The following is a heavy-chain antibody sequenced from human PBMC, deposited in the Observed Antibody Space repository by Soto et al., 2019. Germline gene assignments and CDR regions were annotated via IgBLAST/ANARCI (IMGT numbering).Heavy chain of an antibody. Sequence: GASVKVSCKASGGSFSSDVISWVRQAPGQGPEWMGGIIPIFGTANYAQKFQGRVTITADESTSTVYMELNSLRSEDTALYYCAVKKGTVVAYYFDYWGQGTLVTVSS. CDR3: AVKKGTVVAYYFDY. D-gene: IGHD3-16*01. CDR1: GGSFSSDV. V-gene: IGHV1-69*13. J-gene: IGHJ4*02. CDR2: IIPIFGTA.